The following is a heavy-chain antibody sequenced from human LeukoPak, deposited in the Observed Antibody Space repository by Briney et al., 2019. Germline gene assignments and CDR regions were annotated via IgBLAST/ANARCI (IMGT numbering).Heavy chain of an antibody. D-gene: IGHD1-26*01. CDR1: GYTFIGYY. J-gene: IGHJ4*02. V-gene: IGHV1-46*01. CDR3: ARVGSGYGGSSFDY. Sequence: ASVKVSCKTSGYTFIGYYMHWVRQAPGQGLEWMGIINPSGGSTSYAQKFQGRVTMTRDTSTSTVYMELSSLRSEDTAVYYCARVGSGYGGSSFDYWGQGTLVTVSS. CDR2: INPSGGST.